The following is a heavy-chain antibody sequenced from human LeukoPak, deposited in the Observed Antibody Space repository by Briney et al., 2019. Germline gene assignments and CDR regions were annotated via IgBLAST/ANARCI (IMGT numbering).Heavy chain of an antibody. CDR2: ISGSGGST. CDR1: GFTFSSYA. D-gene: IGHD3-10*01. J-gene: IGHJ5*02. Sequence: QSGGSLRLSCAASGFTFSSYALSWVRQAPGKGLDWASAISGSGGSTYYADSVKGRFTISRDNSKNTLYLQMNSLRAEDTAAYYCANGVRGVINWFDPWGQGTLVTVSS. V-gene: IGHV3-23*01. CDR3: ANGVRGVINWFDP.